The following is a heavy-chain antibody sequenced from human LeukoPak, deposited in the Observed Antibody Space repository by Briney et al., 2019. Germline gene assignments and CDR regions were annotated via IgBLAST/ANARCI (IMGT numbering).Heavy chain of an antibody. V-gene: IGHV3-23*01. Sequence: PGGSLRLSCAVSGISLRSYAMSGVREAPGKGVEWVSAISGRGGRTYSADSVKGRFTISRANAKNTLYLQMNSLRAEHTAVYYGAKTTTLLGYCSSTSCRGFDYWGQGTLVTVYS. CDR1: GISLRSYA. CDR2: ISGRGGRT. D-gene: IGHD2-2*01. J-gene: IGHJ4*02. CDR3: AKTTTLLGYCSSTSCRGFDY.